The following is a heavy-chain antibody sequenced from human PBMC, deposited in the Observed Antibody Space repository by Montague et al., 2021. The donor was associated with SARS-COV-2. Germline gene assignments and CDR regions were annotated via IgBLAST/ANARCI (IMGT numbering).Heavy chain of an antibody. J-gene: IGHJ4*02. V-gene: IGHV1-24*01. Sequence: SVKVSCKVSGYTLSEVSMHWVRQALGNGLEWMGGFDPEDGETIYAQKFQGRVTMTEDTSTDTAYMELSSLRSEDSGVYYCATSRWSLLPEYWGQGTLVTVSS. CDR3: ATSRWSLLPEY. CDR1: GYTLSEVS. CDR2: FDPEDGET. D-gene: IGHD2-21*02.